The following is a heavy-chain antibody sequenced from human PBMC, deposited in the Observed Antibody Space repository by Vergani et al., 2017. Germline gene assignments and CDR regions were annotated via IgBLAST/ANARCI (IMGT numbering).Heavy chain of an antibody. V-gene: IGHV1-8*01. Sequence: QVQLVQSGAEVKKPGASVKVSCKASGYTFTSYDINWVRQATGQGLEWMGWMNPNSGNTGYAQKFQGRVTMTSNTSIRTAYMELSSLRSEDTAVYYCARHIHMATISGYYYGMDVWGQGTTVTVSS. D-gene: IGHD5-24*01. J-gene: IGHJ6*02. CDR2: MNPNSGNT. CDR3: ARHIHMATISGYYYGMDV. CDR1: GYTFTSYD.